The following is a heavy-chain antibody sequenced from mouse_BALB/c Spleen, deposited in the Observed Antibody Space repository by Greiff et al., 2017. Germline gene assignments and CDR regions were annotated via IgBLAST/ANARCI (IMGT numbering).Heavy chain of an antibody. J-gene: IGHJ4*01. CDR2: IDPYYGGT. CDR1: GYSFTGYN. V-gene: IGHV1-39*01. Sequence: VHVKQSGPELEKPGASVKISCKASGYSFTGYNMNWVKQSNGKSLEWIGNIDPYYGGTSYNQKFKGKATLTVDKSSSTAYMQLKSLTSEDSAVYYCARRAYYGSSSYYAMDYWGQGTSVTVSS. CDR3: ARRAYYGSSSYYAMDY. D-gene: IGHD1-1*01.